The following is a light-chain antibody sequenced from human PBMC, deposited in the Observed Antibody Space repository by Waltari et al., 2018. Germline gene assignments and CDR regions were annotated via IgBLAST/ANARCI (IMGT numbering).Light chain of an antibody. Sequence: EIVLTQSPGTLFLSPGERATLSCRASQTVSSSNLAWYQQRPGQAPRLLIYGSSSRATGIPDRFSGSGSGTDFTLTISRLEPEDFAVYYCQQYGSSPLTFGGGTKVESK. CDR3: QQYGSSPLT. CDR1: QTVSSSN. V-gene: IGKV3-20*01. J-gene: IGKJ4*01. CDR2: GSS.